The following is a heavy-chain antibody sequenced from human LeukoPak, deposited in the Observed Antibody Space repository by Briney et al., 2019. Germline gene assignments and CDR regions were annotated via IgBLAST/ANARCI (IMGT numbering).Heavy chain of an antibody. CDR2: IKLDGSEK. CDR1: GFTFSSYW. Sequence: GGSLRLSCAASGFTFSSYWMSWVRQAPGKGLEWMANIKLDGSEKYYVDSVKGRFTISRDNAKKSLYLQMNSLRDEDTAVYYCARDFFAFGGVIALLDYWGQGTLVTVSS. CDR3: ARDFFAFGGVIALLDY. V-gene: IGHV3-7*01. J-gene: IGHJ4*02. D-gene: IGHD3-16*02.